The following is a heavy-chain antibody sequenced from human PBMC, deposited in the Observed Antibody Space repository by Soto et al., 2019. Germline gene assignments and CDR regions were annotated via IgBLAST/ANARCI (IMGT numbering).Heavy chain of an antibody. CDR1: EFTLSRYG. D-gene: IGHD6-19*01. Sequence: GGLLWLARGASEFTLSRYGLHCDHQATGKGLEWVAVISVGGGTKYYADSVKGRFTISRDNSKNTLYLHMNSLRAEDTAIYYCASRLWNNSGWYHCDNWGPGTQVTVSS. CDR2: ISVGGGTK. V-gene: IGHV3-33*01. J-gene: IGHJ4*02. CDR3: ASRLWNNSGWYHCDN.